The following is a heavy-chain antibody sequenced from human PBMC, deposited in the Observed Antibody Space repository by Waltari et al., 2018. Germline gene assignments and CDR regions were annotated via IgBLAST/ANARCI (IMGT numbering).Heavy chain of an antibody. CDR1: GGTFSSYA. J-gene: IGHJ4*02. CDR2: IIPNFGTA. D-gene: IGHD5-12*01. Sequence: QVQLVQSGAEVKKPGSSVKVSCKASGGTFSSYAISWVRQAPGQGLELMVGIIPNFGTANYAQKFQGRGTITADESTSTAYMELSSLRSEDTAVYYCAGGRVATPCDYWGQGTLVTVSS. CDR3: AGGRVATPCDY. V-gene: IGHV1-69*01.